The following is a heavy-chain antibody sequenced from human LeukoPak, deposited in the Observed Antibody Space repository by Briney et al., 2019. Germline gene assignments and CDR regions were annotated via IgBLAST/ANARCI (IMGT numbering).Heavy chain of an antibody. Sequence: GGSLRLSGAASGFTVSSNYMSWVRQAPGKGLEWVSVIYSGASTYYADSVKGRFTISRDNSKNTLYLQMNSLRAEDTAVYYCAREQALGAFDIWGQGTMVTVSS. D-gene: IGHD7-27*01. CDR2: IYSGAST. J-gene: IGHJ3*02. CDR1: GFTVSSNY. V-gene: IGHV3-66*01. CDR3: AREQALGAFDI.